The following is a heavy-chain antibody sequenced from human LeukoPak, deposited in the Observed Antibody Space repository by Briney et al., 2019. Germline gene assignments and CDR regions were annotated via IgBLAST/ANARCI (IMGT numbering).Heavy chain of an antibody. Sequence: SETLSLTCTVSGGSISSSDSYWSWIRQPPGKGLEWIGHIYYSGSTYYNPSLKSRVSMSVDTSRNQFSLKLSSVTAADTAVYYCARPDRTGDWYFDLWGRGTLVTVSS. J-gene: IGHJ2*01. D-gene: IGHD1-14*01. CDR1: GGSISSSDSY. CDR2: IYYSGST. V-gene: IGHV4-30-4*08. CDR3: ARPDRTGDWYFDL.